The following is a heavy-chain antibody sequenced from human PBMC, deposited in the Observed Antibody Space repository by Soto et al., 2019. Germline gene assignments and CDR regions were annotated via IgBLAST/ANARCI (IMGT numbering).Heavy chain of an antibody. CDR2: TKHKAERFAT. D-gene: IGHD1-20*01. Sequence: DLVESGGGLVQPGGSLRLSCAVSGFTFSDHYMDWVRQAPGKGLEWVGRTKHKAERFATEYAASVKGRFAISRDDSKYSLYLQMDSLRTEDTAVYYCVNFISGRPSWGQGTLVTVSS. CDR1: GFTFSDHY. CDR3: VNFISGRPS. V-gene: IGHV3-72*01. J-gene: IGHJ4*02.